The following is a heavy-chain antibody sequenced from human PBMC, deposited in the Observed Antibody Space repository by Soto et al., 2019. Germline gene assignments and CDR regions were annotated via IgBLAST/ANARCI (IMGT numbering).Heavy chain of an antibody. J-gene: IGHJ3*02. Sequence: QVQLVQSGAEVKKPGASVKVSCKASGYTFTSFGISWVRQAPGQWLEWMGWISAYNGNTNYAEQLQDRVTMTTDTSTSTANMELRSLKSDDTAVYYCARDTRSGTDAFEIWGQGPLVTVS. CDR3: ARDTRSGTDAFEI. D-gene: IGHD1-26*01. V-gene: IGHV1-18*01. CDR2: ISAYNGNT. CDR1: GYTFTSFG.